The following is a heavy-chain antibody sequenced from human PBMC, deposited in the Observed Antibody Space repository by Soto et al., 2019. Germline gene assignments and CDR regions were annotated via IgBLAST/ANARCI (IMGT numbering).Heavy chain of an antibody. V-gene: IGHV1-69*06. CDR3: ARGVYGSGNYYTGPSAFDI. Sequence: QVQLEQSGAEVKKPGSSVKISCKASGGTLSDHGVSWLRQAPGQGLEWVGGTIPVFNTANYAPKFQGRVTIAADKSTNIAHMELGSLRSDDTAFYYWARGVYGSGNYYTGPSAFDIWGQGTLVIVSS. D-gene: IGHD3-10*01. J-gene: IGHJ3*02. CDR2: TIPVFNTA. CDR1: GGTLSDHG.